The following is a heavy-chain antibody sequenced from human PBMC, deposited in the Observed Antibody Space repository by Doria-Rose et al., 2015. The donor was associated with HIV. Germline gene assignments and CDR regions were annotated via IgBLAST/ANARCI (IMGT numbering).Heavy chain of an antibody. Sequence: QVTLKESGPMLVKPTETLTLTCTVSGVSLSSPGMGVSWIRQPPGKALEWLANIFSDDERSYKTSLKSRLTISRGTPKSQVVLTMTDMDPVDTATYYCARIKSSRWYHKYYFDFWGQGALVIVSA. CDR1: GVSLSSPGMG. CDR3: ARIKSSRWYHKYYFDF. CDR2: IFSDDER. J-gene: IGHJ4*02. D-gene: IGHD6-13*01. V-gene: IGHV2-26*01.